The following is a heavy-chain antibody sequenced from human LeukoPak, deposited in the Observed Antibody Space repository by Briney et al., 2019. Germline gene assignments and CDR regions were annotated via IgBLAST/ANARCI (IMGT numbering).Heavy chain of an antibody. D-gene: IGHD3-10*01. J-gene: IGHJ4*02. CDR2: INSDGRTT. CDR1: GFIFSNFW. V-gene: IGHV3-74*01. Sequence: GGSLRLSCAASGFIFSNFWMHWVRQVPGKGLVWVSHINSDGRTTDYADSVRGRFTISRDNAKDTLYLQMNRLTVEDTAVYYCGRGMRDYYGLDYWGQGFLVTVSS. CDR3: GRGMRDYYGLDY.